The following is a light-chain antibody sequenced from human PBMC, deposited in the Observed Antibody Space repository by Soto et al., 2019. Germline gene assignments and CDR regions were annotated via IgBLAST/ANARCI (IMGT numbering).Light chain of an antibody. Sequence: QSALTQPASVSGSPGQSITISCTGTSSDVGAYNYFSWYQQHPGKAPKLMIYDVSNRPSGVSSRFSGSKSGNTASLTFSGLQAEDEADYYCSSYTTSSIYVFGTGTKLTVL. CDR3: SSYTTSSIYV. V-gene: IGLV2-14*01. J-gene: IGLJ1*01. CDR2: DVS. CDR1: SSDVGAYNY.